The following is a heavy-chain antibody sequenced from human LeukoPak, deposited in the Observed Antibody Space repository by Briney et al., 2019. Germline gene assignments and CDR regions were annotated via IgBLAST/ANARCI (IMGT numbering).Heavy chain of an antibody. J-gene: IGHJ3*02. CDR1: GGSISSSSYY. Sequence: SETLSLTCTVSGGSISSSSYYWGWIRQPPGKGLEWIGSIYYSGSTYYNPSLKSRVTISVDTSKNQFSLKLSSVTAADTAVYYCAKYRSRWYYAFDIWGQGTMVTVSS. CDR2: IYYSGST. V-gene: IGHV4-39*07. D-gene: IGHD6-13*01. CDR3: AKYRSRWYYAFDI.